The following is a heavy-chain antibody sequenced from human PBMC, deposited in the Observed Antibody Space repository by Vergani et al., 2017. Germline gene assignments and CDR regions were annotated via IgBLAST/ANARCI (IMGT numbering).Heavy chain of an antibody. J-gene: IGHJ4*02. CDR2: VHRNGNT. CDR1: GYSVRSGYY. Sequence: QVDLHESGPGLVKSSETLSLNCAVSGYSVRSGYYWRWIRQPPGRGLEWIGCVHRNGNTYYTSSLRSRATISRDTSKNQFSLRLTAVTAADTAVYYCARQNPYGSAHVDFWGRGVLVTVSA. V-gene: IGHV4-38-2*01. CDR3: ARQNPYGSAHVDF. D-gene: IGHD3-10*01.